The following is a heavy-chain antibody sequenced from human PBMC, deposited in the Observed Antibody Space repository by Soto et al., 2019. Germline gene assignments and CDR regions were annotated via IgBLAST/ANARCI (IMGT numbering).Heavy chain of an antibody. CDR3: ASRDSSGWYYFDY. CDR2: IIPILGIA. J-gene: IGHJ4*02. V-gene: IGHV1-69*02. CDR1: GGTFSSYT. Sequence: QVQLVQSGAEVKKPGSSVKVSCKASGGTFSSYTISWVRQAPGQGLEWMGRIIPILGIANYAQKFQGRVTITAAKSTSTAYMKLSSLRSEDPAVYYCASRDSSGWYYFDYWGQGTLVTVSS. D-gene: IGHD6-19*01.